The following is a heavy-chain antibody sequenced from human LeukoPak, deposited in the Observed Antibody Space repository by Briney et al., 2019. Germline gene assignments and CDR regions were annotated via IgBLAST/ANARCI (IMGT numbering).Heavy chain of an antibody. CDR2: ITWNTDTI. CDR1: GFTFDDYA. CDR3: AKGISVGATPYYFDS. D-gene: IGHD1-26*01. V-gene: IGHV3-9*01. J-gene: IGHJ4*02. Sequence: GRSLRLSCAASGFTFDDYAMHWVRQGPGKGLEWISGITWNTDTIGYADSVMGRFTISRDNAKNSLYLQMNSLRAEDTALYYCAKGISVGATPYYFDSWGQGTLVTVSS.